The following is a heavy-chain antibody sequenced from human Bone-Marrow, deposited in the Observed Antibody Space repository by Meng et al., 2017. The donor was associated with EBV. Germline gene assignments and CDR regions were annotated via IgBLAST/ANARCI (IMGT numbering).Heavy chain of an antibody. V-gene: IGHV3-11*01. Sequence: QLLLVESGRGLLEPGGSLSLSCADSGLNFSDYYMRWMRQAPGKGLVCVSYISSSGSTISYADSVKGRFTISRDNAKNSLYLQMNSLRAEDTAVYYCANEGGELKGWGQGTLVTVSS. CDR2: ISSSGSTI. CDR3: ANEGGELKG. D-gene: IGHD1-26*01. CDR1: GLNFSDYY. J-gene: IGHJ4*02.